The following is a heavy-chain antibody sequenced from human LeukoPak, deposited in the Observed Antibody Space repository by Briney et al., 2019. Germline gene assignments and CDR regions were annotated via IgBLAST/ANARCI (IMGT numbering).Heavy chain of an antibody. J-gene: IGHJ4*02. Sequence: SETLSLTCTVSGGSISTSTYYWNWIRQPLGKELEWIGNIYYSGYTYYNPSLQSRLTISVDTSRNQFSLKLTSVTAADTAVYYCASRMSVTGTLRYYFDYWGQGTLVTVSS. CDR1: GGSISTSTYY. V-gene: IGHV4-39*01. D-gene: IGHD6-19*01. CDR3: ASRMSVTGTLRYYFDY. CDR2: IYYSGYT.